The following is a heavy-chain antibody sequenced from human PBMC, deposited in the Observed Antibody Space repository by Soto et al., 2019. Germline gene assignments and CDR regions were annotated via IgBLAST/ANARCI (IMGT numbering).Heavy chain of an antibody. CDR2: IYPGDSDT. CDR1: GYSFTSYW. Sequence: GESLKISCKGSGYSFTSYWIGWVRQMPGKGLEWMGIIYPGDSDTRYSPSFQGRVTISADKSISTAYLQWSSLKASDTAMYYCARYLGRDWVDTAMGLGFDPWGQGTLVTVSS. CDR3: ARYLGRDWVDTAMGLGFDP. V-gene: IGHV5-51*01. J-gene: IGHJ5*02. D-gene: IGHD5-18*01.